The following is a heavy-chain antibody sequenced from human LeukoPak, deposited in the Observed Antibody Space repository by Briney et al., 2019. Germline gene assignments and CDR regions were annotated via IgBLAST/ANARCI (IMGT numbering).Heavy chain of an antibody. J-gene: IGHJ6*02. Sequence: GRSLRLSCAASGFTFSSYAMHWVRQAPGKGLEWVAVISYDGSNKYYADSVKGRFTISRDNSKNTLYLQMNSLRAEDTAVYYCARDQAWNRPYYYYGMDVWGQGTTDTVSS. D-gene: IGHD1-1*01. CDR3: ARDQAWNRPYYYYGMDV. V-gene: IGHV3-30-3*01. CDR1: GFTFSSYA. CDR2: ISYDGSNK.